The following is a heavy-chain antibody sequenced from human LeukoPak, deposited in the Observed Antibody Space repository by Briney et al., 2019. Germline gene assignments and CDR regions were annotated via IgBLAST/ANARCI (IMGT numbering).Heavy chain of an antibody. CDR1: GFTFSSYA. V-gene: IGHV3-23*01. CDR3: ARRAYGSGSYYNPVDY. J-gene: IGHJ4*02. D-gene: IGHD3-10*01. CDR2: VSSSGDTT. Sequence: GGSLRLSCAASGFTFSSYAMNWVRQAPGKGLEWVSGVSSSGDTTFYADSVKGRFTISRDNSKNTLFLQMNSLRAEDTAVYYCARRAYGSGSYYNPVDYWGQGTLVTVSS.